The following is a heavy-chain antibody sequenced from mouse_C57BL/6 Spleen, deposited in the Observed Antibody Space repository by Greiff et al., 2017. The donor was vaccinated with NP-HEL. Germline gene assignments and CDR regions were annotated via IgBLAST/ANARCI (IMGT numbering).Heavy chain of an antibody. D-gene: IGHD1-1*01. CDR3: ARGLYYGSSYDWYFDV. V-gene: IGHV5-4*03. Sequence: EVKLVESGGGLVKPGGSLKLSCAASGFTFSSYAMSWVRQTPEKRLEWVATISDGGSYTYYPDNVKGRFTISRDNAKNNLYLQMSHLKSEDTAMYYCARGLYYGSSYDWYFDVWGTGTTVTVSS. CDR2: ISDGGSYT. J-gene: IGHJ1*03. CDR1: GFTFSSYA.